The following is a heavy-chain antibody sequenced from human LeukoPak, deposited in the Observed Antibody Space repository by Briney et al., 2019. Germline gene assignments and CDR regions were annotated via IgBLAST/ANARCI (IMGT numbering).Heavy chain of an antibody. CDR2: ISYGGSNK. CDR1: GFTFSSYD. Sequence: GGSLRLSCAAAGFTFSSYDMHWVRQAPGKRLEWVAVISYGGSNKYYADSVKGRFTISRDNSKNTLYLQMNSLRVEDTAVYYCASRGSGFGDNWGQGTLVTVSS. J-gene: IGHJ4*02. V-gene: IGHV3-30-3*01. D-gene: IGHD3-10*01. CDR3: ASRGSGFGDN.